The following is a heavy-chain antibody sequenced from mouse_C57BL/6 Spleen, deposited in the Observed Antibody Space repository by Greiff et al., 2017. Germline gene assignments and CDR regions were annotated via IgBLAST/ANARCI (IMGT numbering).Heavy chain of an antibody. CDR3: ARRELRWYYFDY. V-gene: IGHV5-4*03. CDR2: ISDGGSYT. D-gene: IGHD1-1*01. J-gene: IGHJ2*01. Sequence: DVKLVESGGGLVKPGGSLKLSCAASGFTFSSYAMSWVRQTPEKRLEWVATISDGGSYTYYPDNVKGRFTISRDNAKNNLYLQMSHLKSEDTAMYYCARRELRWYYFDYWGQGTTLTVSS. CDR1: GFTFSSYA.